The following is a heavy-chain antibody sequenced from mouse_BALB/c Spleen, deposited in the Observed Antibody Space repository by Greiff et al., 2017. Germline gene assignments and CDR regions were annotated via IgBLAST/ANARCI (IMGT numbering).Heavy chain of an antibody. CDR2: ISDGGSYT. J-gene: IGHJ3*01. V-gene: IGHV5-4*02. CDR3: AREHEGASWFAY. Sequence: DVHLVESGGGLVKPGGSLKLSCAASGFTFSDYYMYWVRQTPEKRLEWVATISDGGSYTYYPDSVKGRFTISRDNAKNNLYLQMSSLKSEDTAMYYCAREHEGASWFAYWGQGTLVTVSA. CDR1: GFTFSDYY.